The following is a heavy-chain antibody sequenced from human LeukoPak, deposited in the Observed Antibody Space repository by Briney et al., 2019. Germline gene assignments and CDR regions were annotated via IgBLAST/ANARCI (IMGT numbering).Heavy chain of an antibody. V-gene: IGHV1-8*01. CDR2: MNPNSGNT. J-gene: IGHJ6*02. D-gene: IGHD3-9*01. CDR1: RYTFTSYD. CDR3: ARGRGLRYFDWLPRGLDYYYGMDV. Sequence: GASVKVSCKASRYTFTSYDINWVRQATGQGLEWMGWMNPNSGNTGYAQKFQGRVTMTRNTSISTAYMELSSLRSEDTAVYYCARGRGLRYFDWLPRGLDYYYGMDVWGQGTTVTVSS.